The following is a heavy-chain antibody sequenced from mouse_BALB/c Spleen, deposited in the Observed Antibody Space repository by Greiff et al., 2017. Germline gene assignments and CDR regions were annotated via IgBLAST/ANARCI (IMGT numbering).Heavy chain of an antibody. V-gene: IGHV1-80*01. J-gene: IGHJ3*01. Sequence: VKLVESGAELVRPGSSVKISCKASGYAFSSYWMNWVKQRPGQGLEWIGQIYPGDGDTNYNGKFKGKATLTADKSSSTAYMQLSSLTSEDSAVYFCARWDDYGSYWGQGTLVTVSA. CDR3: ARWDDYGSY. CDR2: IYPGDGDT. D-gene: IGHD2-4*01. CDR1: GYAFSSYW.